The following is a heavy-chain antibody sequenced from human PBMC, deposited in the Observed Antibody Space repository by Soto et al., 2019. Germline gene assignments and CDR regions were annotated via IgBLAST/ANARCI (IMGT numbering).Heavy chain of an antibody. V-gene: IGHV3-74*01. CDR1: GFSFSSYW. CDR2: INSDESSA. Sequence: VQLVESGGGLVQPGGSLRLSCAATGFSFSSYWMHWVRHAPGQGLVWVSRINSDESSATYADSVKGRFTISRDSAKNTLYLQMNSLTPEDTAVYYCATGVPAATRYFQHWGQGTLVTVSS. CDR3: ATGVPAATRYFQH. J-gene: IGHJ1*01. D-gene: IGHD2-2*01.